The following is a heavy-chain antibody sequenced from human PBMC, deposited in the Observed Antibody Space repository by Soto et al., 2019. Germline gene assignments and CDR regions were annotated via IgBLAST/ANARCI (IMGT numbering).Heavy chain of an antibody. CDR3: ARDRYGDYPSDYYYMYV. V-gene: IGHV3-48*01. Sequence: GGSLRLSCAASGFTFSSYSMNWVRQAPGKELEWVSYISSSSSTIYYADSVKGRFTISRDNAKNSLYLQMNSLRAEDTAVYYCARDRYGDYPSDYYYMYVWGKGTTVIVSS. D-gene: IGHD4-17*01. J-gene: IGHJ6*03. CDR1: GFTFSSYS. CDR2: ISSSSSTI.